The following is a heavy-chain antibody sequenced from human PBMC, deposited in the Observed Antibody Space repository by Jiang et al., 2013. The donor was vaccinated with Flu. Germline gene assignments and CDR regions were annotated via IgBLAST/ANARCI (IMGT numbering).Heavy chain of an antibody. D-gene: IGHD3-10*01. CDR3: ARAAPRMVRGVSGAFDF. CDR1: GGSISSGGYY. Sequence: GPGLVKPSQTLSLTCTVSGGSISSGGYYWSWIRQRPGKGLEWIGYIYNTGSTFYNPSLKSRVSISVDTSKNQFSLKLSSVTAADTAVFYCARAAPRMVRGVSGAFDFWGQGTTVTVSS. V-gene: IGHV4-31*03. CDR2: IYNTGST. J-gene: IGHJ3*01.